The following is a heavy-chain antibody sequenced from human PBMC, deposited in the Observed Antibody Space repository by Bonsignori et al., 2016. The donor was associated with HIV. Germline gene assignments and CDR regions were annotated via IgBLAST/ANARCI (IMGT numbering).Heavy chain of an antibody. CDR2: INWNSDSV. J-gene: IGHJ3*02. D-gene: IGHD3-22*01. CDR1: GFTFDDFA. CDR3: AKDMGSGSAFYYNAFDI. Sequence: SLKISCAASGFTFDDFAMHWVRQAPGKGLEWVSGINWNSDSVGYADSVKGRFTISRDNAKNSVYLQMNSLRDEDTALYYCAKDMGSGSAFYYNAFDIWGQGTMVTVSS. V-gene: IGHV3-9*01.